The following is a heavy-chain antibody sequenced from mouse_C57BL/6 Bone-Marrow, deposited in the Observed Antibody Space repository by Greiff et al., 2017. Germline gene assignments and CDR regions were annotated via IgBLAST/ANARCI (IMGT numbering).Heavy chain of an antibody. CDR2: INPYNGGT. D-gene: IGHD2-4*01. J-gene: IGHJ4*01. V-gene: IGHV1-19*01. CDR1: GYTFPDYY. CDR3: AREADYPYAMDY. Sequence: EVQLQQSGPVLVKPGASVKMSCKASGYTFPDYYMNWVKQSHGKSLEWIGVINPYNGGTSYNQKFKGKATLTVDKSSSTAYMELNSLTSEDSAVYYCAREADYPYAMDYWGQGTSVTVSS.